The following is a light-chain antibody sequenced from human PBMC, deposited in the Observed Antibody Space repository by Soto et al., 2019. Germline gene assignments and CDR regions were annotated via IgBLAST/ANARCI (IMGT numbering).Light chain of an antibody. V-gene: IGLV1-51*01. J-gene: IGLJ3*02. Sequence: QSALTQPPSVSAAPGQKVTVSCSGITSKTENNFVSWYQQLPGTRPKLLIYDNDKRPSGIPDRFAGSRSDTSATLDITGLQTGDEADYYCGAWDSSLSVWVFGGGTKLTVL. CDR3: GAWDSSLSVWV. CDR1: TSKTENNF. CDR2: DND.